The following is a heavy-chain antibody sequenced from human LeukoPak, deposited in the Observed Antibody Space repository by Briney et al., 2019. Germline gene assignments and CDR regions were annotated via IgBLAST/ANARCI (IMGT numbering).Heavy chain of an antibody. V-gene: IGHV4-4*07. J-gene: IGHJ4*02. Sequence: SETLSLTCTVSGGSISSYYWSWIRQPAGKGLEWIGRIYTSGSTNYNPSLKSRVTMSVDTSKNQFSLKLSSVTAADTAVYYCARLGRGYSYGLYYSDYWGQGTLVTVSS. CDR3: ARLGRGYSYGLYYSDY. CDR2: IYTSGST. D-gene: IGHD5-18*01. CDR1: GGSISSYY.